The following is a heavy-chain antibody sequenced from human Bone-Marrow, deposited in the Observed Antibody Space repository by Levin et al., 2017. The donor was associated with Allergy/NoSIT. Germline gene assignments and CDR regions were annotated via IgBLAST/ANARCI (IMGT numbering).Heavy chain of an antibody. J-gene: IGHJ4*02. D-gene: IGHD2-15*01. CDR3: ARDLGYCSGGSCYTQGY. Sequence: SVKVSCKASGGTFSSYAISWVRQAPGQGLEWMGGIIPIFGTANYAQKFQGRVTITADESTSTAYMELSSLRSEDTAVYYCARDLGYCSGGSCYTQGYWGQGTLVTVSS. CDR2: IIPIFGTA. V-gene: IGHV1-69*13. CDR1: GGTFSSYA.